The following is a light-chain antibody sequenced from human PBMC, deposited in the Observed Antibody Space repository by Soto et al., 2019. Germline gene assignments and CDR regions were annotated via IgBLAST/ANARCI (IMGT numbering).Light chain of an antibody. CDR2: GAY. J-gene: IGKJ1*01. CDR3: HQYGGSPQT. CDR1: QSVSNY. V-gene: IGKV3-20*01. Sequence: EIVLTQSPGTLSLSPGERATLSCRASQSVSNYLAWYQRKPGQAPRLLIYGAYSRATGIPHRFSGSGSGTVITLTISRLVPEDFAVYYCHQYGGSPQTFGQGTKVEIK.